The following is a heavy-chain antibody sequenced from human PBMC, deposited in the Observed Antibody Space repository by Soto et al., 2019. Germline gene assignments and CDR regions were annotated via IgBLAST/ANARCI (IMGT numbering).Heavy chain of an antibody. J-gene: IGHJ4*02. CDR1: GFTFSNYW. D-gene: IGHD1-26*01. CDR3: GTTFEY. Sequence: LRLSCAASGFTFSNYWIHWVRQVPGEGLVWVSSINNDGSRTWYADSVRGRIAMSRDNARNLVSLQMNSLRAEDTAVYYCGTTFEYWGQGALVTVSS. CDR2: INNDGSRT. V-gene: IGHV3-74*01.